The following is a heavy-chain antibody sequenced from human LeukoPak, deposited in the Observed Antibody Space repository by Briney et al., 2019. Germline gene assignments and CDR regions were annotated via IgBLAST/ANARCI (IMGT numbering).Heavy chain of an antibody. J-gene: IGHJ5*02. CDR1: GGSISSYY. V-gene: IGHV4-34*01. CDR2: INHSGST. Sequence: SETLSLTCTVSGGSISSYYWSWIRQPPGKGLEWIGEINHSGSTNYNPSLKSRVTISVDTSKNQFSLKLSSVTAADTAVYYCARHDGYYDFWSGYENWFDPWGQGTLVTVSS. D-gene: IGHD3-3*01. CDR3: ARHDGYYDFWSGYENWFDP.